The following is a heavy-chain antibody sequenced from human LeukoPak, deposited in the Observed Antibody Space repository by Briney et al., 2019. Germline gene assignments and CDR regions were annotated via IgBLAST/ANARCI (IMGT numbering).Heavy chain of an antibody. J-gene: IGHJ1*01. D-gene: IGHD6-19*01. CDR3: ARGGWYPESFQH. CDR1: GGSISSYY. Sequence: SETLSLTCTVSGGSISSYYWNWIRQPPGKGLEWIGYIYYSGSTNYNPSLKSRVTISVDTSKNQFSLKLSSVTAADTAVYYCARGGWYPESFQHWGQGALVTVSS. CDR2: IYYSGST. V-gene: IGHV4-59*01.